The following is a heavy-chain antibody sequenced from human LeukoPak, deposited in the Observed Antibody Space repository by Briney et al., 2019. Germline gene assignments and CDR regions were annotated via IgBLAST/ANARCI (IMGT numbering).Heavy chain of an antibody. Sequence: PGGSLRLSCAASGFTFSSYSMNWVRQAPGKGLEWVSSISSSSSYIYYADSVKGRFTISRDNAKNSLYLQMNSLRAEDTAVYYCARDGPGCGGDCYSSYWGQGTLVTVSS. V-gene: IGHV3-21*01. CDR3: ARDGPGCGGDCYSSY. CDR1: GFTFSSYS. J-gene: IGHJ4*02. CDR2: ISSSSSYI. D-gene: IGHD2-21*02.